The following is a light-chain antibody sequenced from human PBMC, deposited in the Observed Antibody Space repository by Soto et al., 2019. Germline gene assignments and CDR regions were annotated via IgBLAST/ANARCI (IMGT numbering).Light chain of an antibody. Sequence: DIVMTQTPLSSPVTLGQAASISCRSSQSLLHSDGNTYLSWFQQRPGQPPRLLIYKVSDRFSGVPDRFSGSGAGTEFTLTISSLQSEDFAVYYCQQYNNWPETFGQGTKVDIK. J-gene: IGKJ1*01. V-gene: IGKV2-24*01. CDR1: QSLLHSDGNTY. CDR3: QQYNNWPET. CDR2: KVS.